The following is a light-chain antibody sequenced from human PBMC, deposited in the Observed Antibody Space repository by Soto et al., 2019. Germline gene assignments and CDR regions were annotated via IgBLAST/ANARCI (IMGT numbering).Light chain of an antibody. CDR1: QNIKSY. CDR3: QQVNDYPIT. V-gene: IGKV1-9*01. Sequence: DIQLTQSPSFLSTSVGDRVTIACRASQNIKSYLAWYQQKPGKAPKLLIYPASTLQSGVPSRFSGSGSGTEFTLTINSLQPEDFATYHCQQVNDYPITFGQGTRLEIK. CDR2: PAS. J-gene: IGKJ5*01.